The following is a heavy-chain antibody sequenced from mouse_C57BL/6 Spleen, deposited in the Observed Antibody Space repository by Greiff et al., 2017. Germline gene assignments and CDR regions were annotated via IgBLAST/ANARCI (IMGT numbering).Heavy chain of an antibody. Sequence: EVQLQQSGAELVKPGASVKLSCTASGFNITDYYMHWVQQRPEQGLEWIGRIDPEDGETKYAPKFQGKATITADTSSNTAYLQLSSLTSADTAVYYFARGLYDGYSAWCAYWGQGTLVTVSA. V-gene: IGHV14-2*01. CDR3: ARGLYDGYSAWCAY. D-gene: IGHD2-3*01. J-gene: IGHJ3*01. CDR2: IDPEDGET. CDR1: GFNITDYY.